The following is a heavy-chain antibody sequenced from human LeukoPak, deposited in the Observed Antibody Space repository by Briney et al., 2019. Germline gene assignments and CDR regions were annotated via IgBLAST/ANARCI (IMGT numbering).Heavy chain of an antibody. J-gene: IGHJ5*02. V-gene: IGHV1-69*01. D-gene: IGHD2-2*01. CDR3: ARVVFCSSTSCLGPPPRGNWFDP. CDR1: GGTFSSYA. CDR2: IIPIFGTA. Sequence: ASVKVSCKASGGTFSSYAISWVRQAPGQGLEWMGGIIPIFGTANYAQKFQGRVTITADESTSTAYMELSSLRSEDTAVYYCARVVFCSSTSCLGPPPRGNWFDPWGQGTLVTVSS.